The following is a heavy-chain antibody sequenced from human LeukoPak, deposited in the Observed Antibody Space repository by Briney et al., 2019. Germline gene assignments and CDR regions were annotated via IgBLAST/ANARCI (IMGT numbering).Heavy chain of an antibody. J-gene: IGHJ4*02. D-gene: IGHD6-19*01. CDR1: GFTFSSYG. CDR2: ISCSGGST. CDR3: AKVERWELLPSGW. V-gene: IGHV3-23*01. Sequence: PGGTLRLSCAASGFTFSSYGMSWVRQAPGKGREGVSAISCSGGSTYYADSVKGRFTISSEHSKNPLYLQMNSVRAEDPAVYYCAKVERWELLPSGWWGQGTLVTVSS.